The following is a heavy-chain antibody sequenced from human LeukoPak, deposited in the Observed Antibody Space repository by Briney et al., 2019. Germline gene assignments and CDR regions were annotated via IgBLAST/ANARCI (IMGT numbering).Heavy chain of an antibody. Sequence: GGSLRLSCAASGFTFSTYAMSWVRQAPGKGLEWVSTLSPSGASTYYADSVKGRFTISRDNSQNTLCLQMNSLRAEDTAVYYCAKDQGSITVFGGTDCWGQGTLVTVSS. CDR3: AKDQGSITVFGGTDC. J-gene: IGHJ4*02. CDR2: LSPSGAST. V-gene: IGHV3-23*01. CDR1: GFTFSTYA. D-gene: IGHD3-3*01.